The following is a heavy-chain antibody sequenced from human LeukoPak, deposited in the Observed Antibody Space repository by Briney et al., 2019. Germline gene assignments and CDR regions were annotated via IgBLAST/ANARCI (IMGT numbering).Heavy chain of an antibody. CDR1: GYTFTSYG. CDR3: ARDEKRRYDILTGYPFDY. Sequence: GASVKVSCKASGYTFTSYGISCVRQAPGQGLEWMGWISAYNGNTNYAQKLQGRVTMTTDTSTSTAYTELRSLRSDDTAVYYCARDEKRRYDILTGYPFDYWGQGTLVTVSS. D-gene: IGHD3-9*01. J-gene: IGHJ4*02. CDR2: ISAYNGNT. V-gene: IGHV1-18*01.